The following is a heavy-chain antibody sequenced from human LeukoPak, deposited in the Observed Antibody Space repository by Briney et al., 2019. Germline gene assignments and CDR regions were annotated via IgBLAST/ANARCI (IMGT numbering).Heavy chain of an antibody. CDR2: IITNYGTT. V-gene: IGHV1-69*13. CDR1: GGTFSNYA. CDR3: ARPRTYYDFWRGYPPFDY. Sequence: SVKVSCKASGGTFSNYAISWVRQAPGQGLEWMGGIITNYGTTNYAQKYQGRVTITADESTTTVYMELSSLRSEDTAVYYCARPRTYYDFWRGYPPFDYWGQGTLVTVSS. J-gene: IGHJ4*02. D-gene: IGHD3-3*01.